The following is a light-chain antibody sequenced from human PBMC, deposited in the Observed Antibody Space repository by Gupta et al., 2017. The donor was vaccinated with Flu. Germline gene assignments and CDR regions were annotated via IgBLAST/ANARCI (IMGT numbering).Light chain of an antibody. CDR3: QQDDNLPRT. CDR1: QSVSSSY. J-gene: IGKJ1*01. Sequence: PGERVTLSCRASQSVSSSYLTWYQQKPGQAPRLLIYGASTRATNIPARFSGSGSGTDFTLTISSLQPEDFAVYYCQQDDNLPRTFGQGTKVEIK. CDR2: GAS. V-gene: IGKV3-7*01.